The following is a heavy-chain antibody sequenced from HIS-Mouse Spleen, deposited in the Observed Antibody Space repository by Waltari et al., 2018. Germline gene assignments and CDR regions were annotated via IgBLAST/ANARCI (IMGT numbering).Heavy chain of an antibody. CDR1: GFTFSSYA. J-gene: IGHJ4*02. Sequence: EVQLLESGGGLVQPGGSLRLSCAASGFTFSSYAMSWLRRAPGTGLEWVSAISGSGGSTYYADSVKGRFTISRDNSKNTLYLQMNSLRAEDTAVYYCAKDRSQRYSSSWYYWGQGTLVTVSS. V-gene: IGHV3-23*01. CDR3: AKDRSQRYSSSWYY. CDR2: ISGSGGST. D-gene: IGHD6-13*01.